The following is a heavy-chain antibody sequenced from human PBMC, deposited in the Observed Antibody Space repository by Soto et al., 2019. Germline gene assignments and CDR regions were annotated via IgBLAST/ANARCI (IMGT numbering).Heavy chain of an antibody. Sequence: QAHLVESGGGVVQPGRSLRLSCAAAGFTFTSYGMHWVRQAPGTRLEWVAVISYDGGLQHYADSVKGRFTISRDNSKNMVLLQMISLRAEDTAVYYCVSDRGYGHDSVPYSWGQGTLVSVSS. J-gene: IGHJ4*02. D-gene: IGHD5-18*01. CDR2: ISYDGGLQ. V-gene: IGHV3-30*03. CDR1: GFTFTSYG. CDR3: VSDRGYGHDSVPYS.